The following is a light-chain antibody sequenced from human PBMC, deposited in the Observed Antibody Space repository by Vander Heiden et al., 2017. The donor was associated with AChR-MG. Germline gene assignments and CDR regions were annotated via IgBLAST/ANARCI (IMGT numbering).Light chain of an antibody. CDR2: GTS. CDR1: QSVSSNY. Sequence: EVVLTQSPGTLSLSPGERVTLSCRTSQSVSSNYLAWYQQKPGQAPRLLIYGTSTRATGIPDRFSGSGSGTDFTLTISRLEPEDFAVYYCQQYGSSPRTFGQGTKVETK. CDR3: QQYGSSPRT. J-gene: IGKJ1*01. V-gene: IGKV3-20*01.